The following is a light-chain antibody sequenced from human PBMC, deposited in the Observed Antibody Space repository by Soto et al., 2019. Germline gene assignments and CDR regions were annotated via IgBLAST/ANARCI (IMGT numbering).Light chain of an antibody. CDR1: QSVSSN. J-gene: IGKJ5*01. Sequence: EIVMTPSQATLSVSPCERATLSFSASQSVSSNLAWYQQKPGQAPRLLIYGASTRATGIPARFSGSGSGTEFTLTISSLQSEDFAVYYCQQYNNWPQITFGQGTRLEI. V-gene: IGKV3-15*01. CDR2: GAS. CDR3: QQYNNWPQIT.